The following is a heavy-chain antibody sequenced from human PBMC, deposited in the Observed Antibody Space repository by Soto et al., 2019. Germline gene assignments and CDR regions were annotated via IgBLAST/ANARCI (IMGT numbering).Heavy chain of an antibody. CDR2: INTDGSST. CDR3: ARSPGGYYID. Sequence: EVQLVESGGGLVQPGGSLRLSCADSGFSFSSYWMHWVRQGPGKGLVWVARINTDGSSTNYADSVKGRFTISRDNAKNMLYLQMNSLRAEDTAVYYCARSPGGYYIDWGQGTMVTVSS. CDR1: GFSFSSYW. J-gene: IGHJ3*01. V-gene: IGHV3-74*01. D-gene: IGHD3-9*01.